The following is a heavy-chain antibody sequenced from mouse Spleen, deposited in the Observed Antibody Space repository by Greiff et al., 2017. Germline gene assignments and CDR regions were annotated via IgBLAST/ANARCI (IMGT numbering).Heavy chain of an antibody. CDR2: IHPNSGST. CDR1: GYTFTSYW. CDR3: ARKYGNYVYAMDY. D-gene: IGHD2-10*02. Sequence: QVQLQQPGAELVEPGASVKLSCKASGYTFTSYWMHWVKQRPGQGLEWIGMIHPNSGSTNYNEKFKSKATLTVDKSSSTAYMQLSSLTSEDSAVYYCARKYGNYVYAMDYWGQGTSVTVSS. J-gene: IGHJ4*01. V-gene: IGHV1-64*01.